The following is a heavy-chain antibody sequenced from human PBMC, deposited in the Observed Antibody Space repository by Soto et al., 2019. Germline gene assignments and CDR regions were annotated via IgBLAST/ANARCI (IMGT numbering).Heavy chain of an antibody. CDR3: ATVNPGQWLVNY. CDR1: GVSISSGDYY. Sequence: QVQLQESGPGLVKPSQTLPLTCTVSGVSISSGDYYWSWIRQHPGKGLEWIECVYYGGTTYYNPSLKSRISISVDTSKNQFSLKLTSVTAADTAVYYCATVNPGQWLVNYWGQGTLVTVSS. V-gene: IGHV4-31*03. J-gene: IGHJ4*02. D-gene: IGHD6-19*01. CDR2: VYYGGTT.